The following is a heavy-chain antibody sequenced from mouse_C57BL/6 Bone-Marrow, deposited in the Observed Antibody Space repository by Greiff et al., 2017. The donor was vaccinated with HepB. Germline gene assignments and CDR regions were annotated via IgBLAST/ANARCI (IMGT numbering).Heavy chain of an antibody. D-gene: IGHD1-1*01. Sequence: EVQLQQSGPELVKPGASVKISCKASGYTFTDYYMNWVKQSHGKSLEWIGDINPNNGGTSYNQKFKGKATLTVDKSSSTAYMALRSLTSEDSAVYYCARRGYYGSSPYFDYWGQGTTLTVSS. CDR3: ARRGYYGSSPYFDY. CDR2: INPNNGGT. J-gene: IGHJ2*01. CDR1: GYTFTDYY. V-gene: IGHV1-26*01.